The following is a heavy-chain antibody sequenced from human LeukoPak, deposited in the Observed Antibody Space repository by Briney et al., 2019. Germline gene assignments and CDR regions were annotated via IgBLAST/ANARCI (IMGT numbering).Heavy chain of an antibody. CDR1: GFTFSDYY. CDR2: ISNSKSYI. V-gene: IGHV3-11*05. J-gene: IGHJ4*02. D-gene: IGHD6-13*01. Sequence: AGGSLRLSCAASGFTFSDYYMSWIRQAVGNGLEWVSYISNSKSYINYADSVKGRFTISRDNAKNSLYLQMNSLRAEDTAVYYCARGAAAGIDYWGQGTLVTVSS. CDR3: ARGAAAGIDY.